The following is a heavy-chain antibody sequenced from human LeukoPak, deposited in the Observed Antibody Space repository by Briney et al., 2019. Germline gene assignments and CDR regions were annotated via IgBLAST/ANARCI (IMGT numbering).Heavy chain of an antibody. CDR3: ARQGYSSSSTLDY. D-gene: IGHD6-13*01. J-gene: IGHJ4*02. V-gene: IGHV5-10-1*01. CDR2: IDPSDSYT. Sequence: GESLKISCKGSGYSFTSYWISWVRQMPGKGLEWMGRIDPSDSYTNYSPSFQGHVTISADKSISTAYLQWSSLKASDIAMYYCARQGYSSSSTLDYWGQGTLVTVSS. CDR1: GYSFTSYW.